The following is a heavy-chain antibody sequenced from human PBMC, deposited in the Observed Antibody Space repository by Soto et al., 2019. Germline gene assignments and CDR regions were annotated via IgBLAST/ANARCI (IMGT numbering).Heavy chain of an antibody. D-gene: IGHD2-2*01. CDR3: ARDGHCISSSCFFRPDY. V-gene: IGHV3-21*01. CDR2: ISGSACNI. J-gene: IGHJ4*02. Sequence: GFLRVSCAASGLSLSSYSMGWVRQAPGKGLEWVSSISGSACNIHYADSVKGRFTISRDTAENSLYLQLNRLSAEDTALYYCARDGHCISSSCFFRPDYWGQGTLVTVSS. CDR1: GLSLSSYS.